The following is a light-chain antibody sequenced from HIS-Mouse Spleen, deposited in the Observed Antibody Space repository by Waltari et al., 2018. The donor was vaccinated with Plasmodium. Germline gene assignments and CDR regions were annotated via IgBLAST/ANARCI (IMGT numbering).Light chain of an antibody. CDR2: SNN. V-gene: IGLV1-44*01. J-gene: IGLJ1*01. CDR3: AAWDDSLNGYV. Sequence: QSVLTQPPSASGTPGQRVTISCSGSSSNLGSNTVNWYQQPPGTAPKLPIYSNNQRPSGVPDRFSGSKSGTSASLAISGLQSEDEADYYCAAWDDSLNGYVFGTGTKVTVL. CDR1: SSNLGSNT.